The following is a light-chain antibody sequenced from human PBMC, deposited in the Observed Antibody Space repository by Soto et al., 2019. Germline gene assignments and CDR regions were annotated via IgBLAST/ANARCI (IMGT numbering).Light chain of an antibody. Sequence: QSALTQPPSASGSPGQSVTISCTGTSSDVGAYNYVSWYQQHPGKAPKLMIYEVSKRPSGVPDRFSGSKSGNTASLTVSGLQAEDEAEYYCPSLQGGSNYVFGIGTKLTVL. CDR3: PSLQGGSNYV. CDR1: SSDVGAYNY. CDR2: EVS. J-gene: IGLJ1*01. V-gene: IGLV2-8*01.